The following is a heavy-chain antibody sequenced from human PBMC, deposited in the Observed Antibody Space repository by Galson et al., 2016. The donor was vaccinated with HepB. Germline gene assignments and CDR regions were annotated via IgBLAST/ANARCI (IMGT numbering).Heavy chain of an antibody. CDR3: ARTQKTYNSLSLRDEYYYSYFMDV. CDR1: GFSLTTDSIC. V-gene: IGHV2-70*17. CDR2: INWDHDE. Sequence: PALVKPTQTLTLTCTFSGFSLTTDSICVSWIRQSPGKALEWLARINWDHDEFYSTSLRSRLTLSKDTSKNQVVLTMTNMEPVDTGTYFCARTQKTYNSLSLRDEYYYSYFMDVWGQGTTVTVSS. D-gene: IGHD1-1*01. J-gene: IGHJ6*02.